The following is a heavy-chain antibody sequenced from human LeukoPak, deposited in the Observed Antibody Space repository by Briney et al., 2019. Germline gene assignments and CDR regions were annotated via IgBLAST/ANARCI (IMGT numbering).Heavy chain of an antibody. CDR2: IYYSGTT. J-gene: IGHJ5*02. CDR1: GGSISSSTYC. CDR3: ARRSEWFPKHWFDP. D-gene: IGHD3-3*01. Sequence: PSETLSLTCAVSGGSISSSTYCWGWIRQPPGKGLEWIGNIYYSGTTFYNPSLKSRVTISVDTSKNQFSLRLSSVTAADTAVYFCARRSEWFPKHWFDPWGQGTLVTVSS. V-gene: IGHV4-39*01.